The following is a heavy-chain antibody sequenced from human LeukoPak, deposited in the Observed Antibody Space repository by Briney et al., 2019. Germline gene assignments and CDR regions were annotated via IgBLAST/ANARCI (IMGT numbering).Heavy chain of an antibody. CDR3: ARGGGVEMARYLDY. CDR1: GGSISSHY. Sequence: SETLSLTCTVSGGSISSHYWSWIRQPPGKGLEWIGYIYYSGSTNYNPSPKSRVTISVDTSKNQFSLKLSSVTAADTAVYYCARGGGVEMARYLDYWGQGTLVTVSS. CDR2: IYYSGST. J-gene: IGHJ4*02. V-gene: IGHV4-59*11. D-gene: IGHD5-24*01.